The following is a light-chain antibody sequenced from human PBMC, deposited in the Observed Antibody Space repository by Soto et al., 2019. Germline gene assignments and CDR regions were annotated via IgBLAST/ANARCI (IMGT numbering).Light chain of an antibody. CDR1: QSVSSN. CDR3: QQRSNWPTIT. CDR2: GAS. J-gene: IGKJ5*01. Sequence: EIVITQSPSTLSVSPGERATLSCRASQSVSSNLAWYQQKPGQAPRLLIYGASTRATGIPARFSGSGSGTDFTLTISKLEPEDFAVYYCQQRSNWPTITFGQGTRLEIK. V-gene: IGKV3-15*01.